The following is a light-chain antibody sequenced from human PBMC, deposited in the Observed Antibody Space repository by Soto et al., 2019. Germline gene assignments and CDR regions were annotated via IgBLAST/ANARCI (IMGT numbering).Light chain of an antibody. J-gene: IGKJ4*01. V-gene: IGKV3-15*01. CDR2: GAS. CDR3: QQYNNWPPLT. CDR1: QSVNNY. Sequence: EIVMTQSPGTLSVSPGERVTLSCRASQSVNNYLAWYQHKPGQAPRLLIYGASTRATGVSDRFSGSGSGTEFTLTISSLQSEDFAVYYCQQYNNWPPLTFGGGTKVEMK.